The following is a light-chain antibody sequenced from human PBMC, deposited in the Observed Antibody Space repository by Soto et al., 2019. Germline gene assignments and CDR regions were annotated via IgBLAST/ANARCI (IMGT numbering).Light chain of an antibody. J-gene: IGKJ1*01. Sequence: EIVLTQSPGTLSLSPGERATLSCRASQSVSSSYLAWYQQKPGQAPRLLIYGASSRATGIPDRFSGSGSGTDVTLTISRLEPEDFAVYSCQRYGSHQAFGQGTKVEIK. CDR1: QSVSSSY. V-gene: IGKV3-20*01. CDR3: QRYGSHQA. CDR2: GAS.